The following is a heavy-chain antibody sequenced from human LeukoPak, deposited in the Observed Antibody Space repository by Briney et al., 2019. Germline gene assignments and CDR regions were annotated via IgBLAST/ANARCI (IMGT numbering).Heavy chain of an antibody. V-gene: IGHV4-59*08. Sequence: SETLSLTCTVSGGSISSYYWSWIRQPPGKGLEWIGYIYYSGSTNYNPSLKSRVTISVDTSKNQFSLKLSSVTAADTAVYYCARLMGYGFDYWGQGTLVTVSS. CDR3: ARLMGYGFDY. J-gene: IGHJ4*02. CDR1: GGSISSYY. D-gene: IGHD5-18*01. CDR2: IYYSGST.